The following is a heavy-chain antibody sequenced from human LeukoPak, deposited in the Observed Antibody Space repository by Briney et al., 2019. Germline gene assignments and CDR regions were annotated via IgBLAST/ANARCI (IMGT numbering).Heavy chain of an antibody. V-gene: IGHV5-51*01. D-gene: IGHD2-15*01. Sequence: GESLKISCKGSGYRFTSYWIGWVRQMPGKGLEWMGIIYPGDSDTRYSPSFQGQVTISADKSISTAYLQWSSLKASDTAMYYCAREVVGYCSGGSCYPHFDYWGQGTLVTVSS. J-gene: IGHJ4*02. CDR2: IYPGDSDT. CDR3: AREVVGYCSGGSCYPHFDY. CDR1: GYRFTSYW.